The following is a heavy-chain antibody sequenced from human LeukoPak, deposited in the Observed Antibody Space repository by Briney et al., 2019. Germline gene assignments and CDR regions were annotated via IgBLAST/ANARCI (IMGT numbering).Heavy chain of an antibody. V-gene: IGHV1-2*02. J-gene: IGHJ4*02. CDR2: INPSSGGT. CDR3: ASIGRGYDFEY. CDR1: GYTFTSYG. Sequence: ASVKVSCKASGYTFTSYGISWVRQAPGQGLEWMGWINPSSGGTTYAQKFQGRVTMTRDTSISTGYMELSRLRSDDTAVYYCASIGRGYDFEYWGQGTLVTVSS. D-gene: IGHD5-12*01.